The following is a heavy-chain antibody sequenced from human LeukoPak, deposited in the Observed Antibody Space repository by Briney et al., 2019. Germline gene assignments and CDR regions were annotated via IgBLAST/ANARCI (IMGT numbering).Heavy chain of an antibody. J-gene: IGHJ4*02. Sequence: GGSLRLSCAASGFTVDDYAMHWVRQAPRKGLEWVSGISWNSGSIGYADSVKGRFTISRDNAKNSLYLQMNSLIAEDTALYYCAKGGAEQLVPHVDYWGQGTLVTVSS. V-gene: IGHV3-9*01. CDR3: AKGGAEQLVPHVDY. CDR2: ISWNSGSI. CDR1: GFTVDDYA. D-gene: IGHD6-13*01.